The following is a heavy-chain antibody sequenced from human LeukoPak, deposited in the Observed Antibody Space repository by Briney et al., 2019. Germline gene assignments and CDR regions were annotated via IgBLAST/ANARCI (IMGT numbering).Heavy chain of an antibody. D-gene: IGHD3-10*01. CDR2: ISSGSSTI. CDR3: ARDRGSLYYLDI. CDR1: GFRFNEYS. J-gene: IGHJ4*02. V-gene: IGHV3-48*02. Sequence: PGRSLRLSCAASGFRFNEYSMHWVRQAPGKALEGISYISSGSSTILYADSVRGRFTISRDNDKDSLYLQLNSLRDDGTALYYCARDRGSLYYLDIWGERALVTLSS.